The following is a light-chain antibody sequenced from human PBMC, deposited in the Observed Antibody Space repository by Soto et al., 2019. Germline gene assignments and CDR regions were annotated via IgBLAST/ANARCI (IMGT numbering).Light chain of an antibody. V-gene: IGKV1-39*01. Sequence: DIQMTQSPSSLSASVGDRVTITCLASQTLKSYLNWYQHKPGKAPNLLIHDATTLHSGVPSRFSGSGSGTDVTLTISSLQPEDFATYYCQQSFVTPRTFGQGTKVDIK. CDR2: DAT. CDR1: QTLKSY. J-gene: IGKJ1*01. CDR3: QQSFVTPRT.